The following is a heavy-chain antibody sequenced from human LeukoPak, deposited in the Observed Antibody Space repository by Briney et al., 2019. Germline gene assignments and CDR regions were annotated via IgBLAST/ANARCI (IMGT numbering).Heavy chain of an antibody. V-gene: IGHV4-4*02. CDR3: ATSSHYSQRL. Sequence: SGTLSLTCAVSGGSISSSYWCNWVRQPPGKGLEWIGEIYHSGSTNYNPSLMRRVTISVDKSKNQFSLKLSSVTAADTAVYYCATSSHYSQRLWGQGALVTVSS. D-gene: IGHD3-10*01. CDR2: IYHSGST. J-gene: IGHJ4*02. CDR1: GGSISSSYW.